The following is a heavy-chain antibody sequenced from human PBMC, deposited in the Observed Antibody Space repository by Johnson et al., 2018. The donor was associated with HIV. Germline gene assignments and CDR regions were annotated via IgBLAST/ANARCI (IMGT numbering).Heavy chain of an antibody. CDR1: GFTFSNAW. D-gene: IGHD3/OR15-3a*01. Sequence: EVQLVESGGGLVKPGGSLRLSCAASGFTFSNAWMSWVRQAPGKGLEWVGRIKSKTDGGTTDYAAPVKGRFIISRDDSKNTAYLQMNSLKTEDTAMYYCTRWLDNDDFWDAFDIWGQGTMVTVSS. CDR3: TRWLDNDDFWDAFDI. J-gene: IGHJ3*02. V-gene: IGHV3-15*05. CDR2: IKSKTDGGTT.